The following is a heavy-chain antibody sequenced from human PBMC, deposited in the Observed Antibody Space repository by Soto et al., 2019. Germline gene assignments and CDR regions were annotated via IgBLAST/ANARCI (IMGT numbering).Heavy chain of an antibody. J-gene: IGHJ4*02. CDR3: ARDLRDIVATIDRYVDY. V-gene: IGHV3-21*01. CDR1: GFPFSSYS. D-gene: IGHD5-12*01. CDR2: ISSSSSYI. Sequence: GGSLRLSSAASGFPFSSYSMNWVRPAPGKGLEWVSSISSSSSYIYYADSVKGRFTISRDNAKNSLYLQMNSLRAEDTAVYYCARDLRDIVATIDRYVDYWGQGTLVTVSS.